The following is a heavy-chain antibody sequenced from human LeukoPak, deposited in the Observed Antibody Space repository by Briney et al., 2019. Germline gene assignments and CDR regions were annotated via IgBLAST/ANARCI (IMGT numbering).Heavy chain of an antibody. V-gene: IGHV1-8*01. CDR1: GYTFTRYD. J-gene: IGHJ4*02. CDR3: ARGAPGSYCSSGNCPYFDD. Sequence: ASVTVSRQSSGYTFTRYDFNGVRQPTGQGLAWMGCVNTNSGHTGYARKFHGRVTMTRNTTISTAYMELSSLTSEDTAVYYCARGAPGSYCSSGNCPYFDDWGQGTLVSVSS. D-gene: IGHD2-15*01. CDR2: VNTNSGHT.